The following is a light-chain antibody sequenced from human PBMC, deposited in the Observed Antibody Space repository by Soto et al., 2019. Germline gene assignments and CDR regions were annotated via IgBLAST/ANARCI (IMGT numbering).Light chain of an antibody. V-gene: IGKV3-20*01. Sequence: EIVLTQSPGTRSMSPGEGSTLSCMAIQTVGRDYLALYQQKRPGQAPRLLVHGATSRATGIPDRFSGRGSWTDFNLTISRLEPEAFAVYLCHQYAYSPPTFHGGTKVDSK. CDR1: QTVGRDY. CDR3: HQYAYSPPT. J-gene: IGKJ4*01. CDR2: GAT.